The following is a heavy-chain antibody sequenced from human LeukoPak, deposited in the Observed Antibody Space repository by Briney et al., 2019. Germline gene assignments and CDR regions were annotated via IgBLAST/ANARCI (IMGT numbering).Heavy chain of an antibody. Sequence: ASVKVSCKASGYTFTSYYMHWVRQAPGQGLEWMGIINPSGGSTSYAQKFQGRVTMTRDTSTSTVYMELSSLRSEGTAVYYCARDFSGVAATSLPYYYYGMDVWGQGTTVTVSS. CDR1: GYTFTSYY. CDR3: ARDFSGVAATSLPYYYYGMDV. D-gene: IGHD2-15*01. V-gene: IGHV1-46*01. J-gene: IGHJ6*02. CDR2: INPSGGST.